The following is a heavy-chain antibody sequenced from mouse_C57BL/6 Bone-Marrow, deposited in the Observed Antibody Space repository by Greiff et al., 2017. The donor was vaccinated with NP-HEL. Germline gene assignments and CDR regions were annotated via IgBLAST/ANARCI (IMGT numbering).Heavy chain of an antibody. CDR1: GYTFTSYW. CDR2: IDPSDSDT. Sequence: QVQLQQPGAELVMPGASVKLSCKASGYTFTSYWMHWVKQRPGQGLEWIGEIDPSDSDTNYNQKFKGKSTLTVDKSSSTAYMQLSSLTSEDSAVYYCARETDYHYYAMDYWGQGTSVTVSS. CDR3: ARETDYHYYAMDY. D-gene: IGHD5-5*01. J-gene: IGHJ4*01. V-gene: IGHV1-69*01.